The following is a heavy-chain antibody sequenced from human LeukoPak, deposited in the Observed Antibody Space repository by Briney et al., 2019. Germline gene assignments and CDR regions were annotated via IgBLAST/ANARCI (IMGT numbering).Heavy chain of an antibody. CDR1: GGSISSSNW. CDR3: ARTGDWSYFDY. CDR2: IYHSGSN. D-gene: IGHD2-21*02. V-gene: IGHV4-4*02. Sequence: KPSETLSLTSAVSGGSISSSNWWTWVRQPPGKGLEWIGKIYHSGSNNYNPSLKSRVTISVDKSKNQFSLKLSSVTAADTAVYYCARTGDWSYFDYWGQGTLVTVSS. J-gene: IGHJ4*02.